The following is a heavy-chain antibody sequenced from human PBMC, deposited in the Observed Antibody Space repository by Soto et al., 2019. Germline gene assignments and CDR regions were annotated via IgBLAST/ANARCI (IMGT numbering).Heavy chain of an antibody. D-gene: IGHD3-22*01. CDR3: ARVASITTIVEHPRDFDI. CDR1: GFTFSSYW. J-gene: IGHJ3*02. CDR2: IKQDGSEK. Sequence: GGSLRLSCAASGFTFSSYWMSWVRQAPGKGLEWVANIKQDGSEKYYVDSVKGRFTISRDNAKNSLYLQMNSLRAEDTAVYYCARVASITTIVEHPRDFDIWGQGTMVTVSS. V-gene: IGHV3-7*04.